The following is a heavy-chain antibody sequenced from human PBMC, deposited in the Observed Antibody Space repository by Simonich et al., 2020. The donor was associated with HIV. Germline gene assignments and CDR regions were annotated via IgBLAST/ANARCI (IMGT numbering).Heavy chain of an antibody. CDR2: INHSEST. J-gene: IGHJ1*01. Sequence: QVQLQQWGAGLLKPSETLSLTCAVYGGSFNGYYWSWIRQPPGKGMEWIGEINHSESTNYNPSLKSRVTIAVDTSKNQFSLKLSSVTAADTAVYYCARLTAGGLGEYFQHWGQGTLVTVSS. CDR3: ARLTAGGLGEYFQH. V-gene: IGHV4-34*01. D-gene: IGHD6-13*01. CDR1: GGSFNGYY.